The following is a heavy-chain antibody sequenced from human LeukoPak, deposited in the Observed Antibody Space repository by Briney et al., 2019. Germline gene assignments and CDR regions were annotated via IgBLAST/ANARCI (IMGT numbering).Heavy chain of an antibody. CDR3: ARDVVILTGYYIFDY. CDR1: GGSISSSNW. Sequence: PSETLSLTCAVSGGSISSSNWWSWVRQPPGKGLEWIGEIYHSGSTNYNPSLKSRVTISVDKSKNQFSLKLSSVTAADTAVYYCARDVVILTGYYIFDYWGQGTLVTVSS. D-gene: IGHD3-9*01. V-gene: IGHV4-4*02. J-gene: IGHJ4*02. CDR2: IYHSGST.